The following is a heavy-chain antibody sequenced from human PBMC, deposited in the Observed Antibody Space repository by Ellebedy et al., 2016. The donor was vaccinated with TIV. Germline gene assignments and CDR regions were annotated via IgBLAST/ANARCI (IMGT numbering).Heavy chain of an antibody. D-gene: IGHD2/OR15-2a*01. CDR3: TSPAVGHTTGCCRYYFDY. CDR2: IGVSGATT. CDR1: GFTFSSYA. V-gene: IGHV3-23*01. Sequence: GESLKISCAASGFTFSSYAMNWVRQAPGKGLEWVAGIGVSGATTYYADSVKGRFTISRDNSRNTMSLQMNSLRAEDTAVYYCTSPAVGHTTGCCRYYFDYWGLGTLVTVSS. J-gene: IGHJ4*02.